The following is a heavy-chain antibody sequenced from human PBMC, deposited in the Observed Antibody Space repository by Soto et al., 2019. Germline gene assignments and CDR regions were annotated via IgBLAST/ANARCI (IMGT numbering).Heavy chain of an antibody. CDR3: AKELVRIAARPDYYGMVV. CDR2: ISYDGSNK. J-gene: IGHJ6*02. D-gene: IGHD6-6*01. V-gene: IGHV3-30*18. Sequence: PGGSLRLSCAASGFTFSSYGMHWVRQAPGKGLEWVAVISYDGSNKYYADSVKGRFTISRDNSKNTLYLQMNSLRAEDTAVYYCAKELVRIAARPDYYGMVVWGQGTTVTVSS. CDR1: GFTFSSYG.